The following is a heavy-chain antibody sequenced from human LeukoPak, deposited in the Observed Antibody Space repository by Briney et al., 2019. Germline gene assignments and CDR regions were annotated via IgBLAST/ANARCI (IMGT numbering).Heavy chain of an antibody. CDR3: ARDLGTGYSSGWDY. CDR1: GYTFTGYY. J-gene: IGHJ4*02. V-gene: IGHV1-2*02. D-gene: IGHD6-19*01. Sequence: ASVKVSCKASGYTFTGYYMHWVRQAPGQGLEWMGWINPNSGGTNYAQKFQGRVTMTRDTSISTAYMELSRLRSDDTAVYYCARDLGTGYSSGWDYWGQGTLVTVSS. CDR2: INPNSGGT.